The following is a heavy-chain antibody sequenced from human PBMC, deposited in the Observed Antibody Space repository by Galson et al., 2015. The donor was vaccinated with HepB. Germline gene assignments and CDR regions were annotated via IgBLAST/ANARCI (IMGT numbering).Heavy chain of an antibody. CDR1: GDSVSRDSAA. Sequence: CAISGDSVSRDSAAWNWIRQSPSRGLEWLGRTYYRSKWYSDYGVSVKSRITINSDTSENQFSLQLNSVTPEDTAVYYCARANWRAFDMWGQGTTVTVSS. CDR3: ARANWRAFDM. D-gene: IGHD2-8*01. CDR2: TYYRSKWYS. J-gene: IGHJ3*02. V-gene: IGHV6-1*01.